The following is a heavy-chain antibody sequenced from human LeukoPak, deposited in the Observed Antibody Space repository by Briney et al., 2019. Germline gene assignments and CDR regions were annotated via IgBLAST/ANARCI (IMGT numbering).Heavy chain of an antibody. V-gene: IGHV1-46*01. J-gene: IGHJ4*02. Sequence: ASVKVSCKTSGYTFTRYYMQWVRQAPGHGLEWMGIINPISGATDYAQKFQGRVTMTRDTSTSTVYMELSSLRSEDTAMYNCARLPYRDGVAQDYWGQGTLVTVSP. CDR2: INPISGAT. D-gene: IGHD3-16*02. CDR1: GYTFTRYY. CDR3: ARLPYRDGVAQDY.